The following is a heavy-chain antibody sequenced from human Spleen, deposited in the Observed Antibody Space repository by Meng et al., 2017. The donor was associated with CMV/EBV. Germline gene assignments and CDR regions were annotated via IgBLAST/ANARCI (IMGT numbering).Heavy chain of an antibody. J-gene: IGHJ6*02. D-gene: IGHD2-8*01. CDR1: GGSFSGYY. V-gene: IGHV4-34*01. CDR3: ARRRPLFETNHGMDV. Sequence: GSLRLSCAVYGGSFSGYYWSWIRQPPGKGLEWSGEINHSGSTNYNPSLKRRVTISVDTSKNQFSLKLSSVTAADTAVYYCARRRPLFETNHGMDVWGQGTTVIVSS. CDR2: INHSGST.